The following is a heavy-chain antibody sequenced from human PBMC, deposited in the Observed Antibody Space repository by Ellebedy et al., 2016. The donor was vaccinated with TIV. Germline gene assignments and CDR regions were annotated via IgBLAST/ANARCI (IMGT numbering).Heavy chain of an antibody. Sequence: LRLXXTVSGGSISSGDYYWSWIRQPPGKGLEWIGYIYYSGRTYYSPSLKSRVTISLDTSKNQFPLKLSSVTAADTAVYYCARADSSGYLFDYWGQGTLVTVSS. D-gene: IGHD3-22*01. V-gene: IGHV4-30-4*01. CDR3: ARADSSGYLFDY. J-gene: IGHJ4*02. CDR1: GGSISSGDYY. CDR2: IYYSGRT.